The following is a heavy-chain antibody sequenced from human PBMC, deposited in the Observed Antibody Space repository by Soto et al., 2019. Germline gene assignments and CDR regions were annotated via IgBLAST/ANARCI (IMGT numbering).Heavy chain of an antibody. V-gene: IGHV5-51*01. Sequence: ETLKISCDNSGYSLTNFCIRWVLLVPGKGLQWVGIHLPGNSYTRYSPSFQGHVTISADKTIGTAYLQWSSLKASDSAVYYCVRHINGYNPLDYWGQGTHDTVSS. CDR2: HLPGNSYT. CDR3: VRHINGYNPLDY. CDR1: GYSLTNFC. D-gene: IGHD5-18*01. J-gene: IGHJ4*02.